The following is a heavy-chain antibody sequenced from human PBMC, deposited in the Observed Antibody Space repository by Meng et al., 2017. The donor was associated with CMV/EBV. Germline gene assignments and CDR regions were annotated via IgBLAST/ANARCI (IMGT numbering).Heavy chain of an antibody. CDR2: IIPIFGTA. Sequence: QVQRGQSVAGVQKPGSAVKVSFKASGSTLRSYAISWVRQAPGQGLEWMRGIIPIFGTANYAQKFQGRVTITADESTSTAYMELSSLRSEDTAVYYCAREGALAYFDYWGQGTLVTVSS. J-gene: IGHJ4*02. V-gene: IGHV1-69*12. CDR1: GSTLRSYA. D-gene: IGHD5-12*01. CDR3: AREGALAYFDY.